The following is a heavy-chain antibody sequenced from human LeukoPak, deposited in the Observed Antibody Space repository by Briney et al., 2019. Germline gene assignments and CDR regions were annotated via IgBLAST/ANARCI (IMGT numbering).Heavy chain of an antibody. D-gene: IGHD4-17*01. CDR3: ARGIESYGDYGY. V-gene: IGHV4-59*02. J-gene: IGHJ4*02. CDR2: MYNSGST. CDR1: GGSVSGSY. Sequence: SETLSLTCTVSGGSVSGSYWSWIRQPPGKGLEWIAYMYNSGSTNYNPSLKSRVTISIDTSKNQFSLKLSSLTAADTAIYYCARGIESYGDYGYWGQGILVTVSS.